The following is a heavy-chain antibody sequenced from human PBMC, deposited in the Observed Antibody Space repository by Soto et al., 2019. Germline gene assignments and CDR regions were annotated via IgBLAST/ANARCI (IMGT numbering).Heavy chain of an antibody. J-gene: IGHJ5*02. CDR2: VDYTGST. CDR1: GGSITGTTNY. Sequence: SETLSLTCTVSGGSITGTTNYWGWIRQPPGKGLEWIGTVDYTGSTNYNPSLRSRVTLSVDKSNNQVSLRLNSVTAADTAVYYCAGRLIEAPEWFDPWGPGTLVTVSS. V-gene: IGHV4-39*07. D-gene: IGHD6-6*01. CDR3: AGRLIEAPEWFDP.